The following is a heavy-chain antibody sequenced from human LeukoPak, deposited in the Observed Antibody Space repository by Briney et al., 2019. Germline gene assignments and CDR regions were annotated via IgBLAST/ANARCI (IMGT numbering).Heavy chain of an antibody. J-gene: IGHJ3*02. Sequence: GESLKISCKGSGYSFTSYWIGWVRQMRGKCLECMGIIYPGDSDTRYSPSFQGQVTISADKSISNAYLRWSSLKASDTAMYYCARLIVVVPAAILDAFDIWGQGTMVTVSS. V-gene: IGHV5-51*01. CDR1: GYSFTSYW. CDR3: ARLIVVVPAAILDAFDI. CDR2: IYPGDSDT. D-gene: IGHD2-2*02.